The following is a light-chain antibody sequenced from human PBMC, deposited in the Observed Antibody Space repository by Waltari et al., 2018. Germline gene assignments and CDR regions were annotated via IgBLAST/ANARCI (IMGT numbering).Light chain of an antibody. CDR2: WAS. CDR1: QSVLYSSNSKNY. V-gene: IGKV4-1*01. CDR3: QQYYSTPRT. Sequence: DIVMTQSPDSLAVSLGERATLNCQSSQSVLYSSNSKNYLAWYQQKPGQPPKLLLYWASTRESGVPDRFSGSGSGTDFTLTISSLQAEDVAVYYCQQYYSTPRTFGQGTKLEI. J-gene: IGKJ2*01.